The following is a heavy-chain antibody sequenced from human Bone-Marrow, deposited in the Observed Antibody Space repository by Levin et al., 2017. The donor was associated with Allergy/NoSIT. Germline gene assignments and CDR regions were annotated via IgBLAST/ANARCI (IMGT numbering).Heavy chain of an antibody. CDR2: ISDTGTS. J-gene: IGHJ4*02. Sequence: PSETLSLTCTVSGGSISSYYWSWIRQPPGKGLEWIGYISDTGTSKYNPSLKSRVTISVDMSKSQFSLRLSSVIAADTAFYYCARDRGADYYDSRGFDFWGQGILVTVSS. CDR3: ARDRGADYYDSRGFDF. CDR1: GGSISSYY. D-gene: IGHD3-22*01. V-gene: IGHV4-59*01.